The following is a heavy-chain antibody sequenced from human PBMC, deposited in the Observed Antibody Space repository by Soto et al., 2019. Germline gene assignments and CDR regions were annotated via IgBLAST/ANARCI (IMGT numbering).Heavy chain of an antibody. CDR1: GFTVSGNY. CDR2: INTGGNT. Sequence: GGSLRLSCAASGFTVSGNYMSWVRQAPGKGLEWVSGINTGGNTHYSDSVKGRFTISRDSSKNIVYLRMNSLRVEDTALYYCARAGPSRSETDWGQGTLVTVSS. CDR3: ARAGPSRSETD. V-gene: IGHV3-53*01. J-gene: IGHJ4*02. D-gene: IGHD3-16*02.